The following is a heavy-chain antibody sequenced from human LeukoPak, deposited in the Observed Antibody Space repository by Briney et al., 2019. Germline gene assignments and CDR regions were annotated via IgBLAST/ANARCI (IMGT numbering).Heavy chain of an antibody. CDR2: ISYDGSNK. J-gene: IGHJ4*02. CDR1: GLTFSSYG. Sequence: PGGSLRLSCAASGLTFSSYGMHWVRQAPGKGLEWVAVISYDGSNKYYADSVKGRFTISRDNSKNTLYLQMNSLRAEDTAVYYCAKDFGGEYFDYWGQGTLVTVSS. V-gene: IGHV3-30*18. CDR3: AKDFGGEYFDY. D-gene: IGHD3-10*01.